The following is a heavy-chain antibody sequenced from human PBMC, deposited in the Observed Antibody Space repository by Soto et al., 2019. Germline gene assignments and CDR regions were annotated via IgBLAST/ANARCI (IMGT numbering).Heavy chain of an antibody. CDR3: TRGFIAEAGRVGWFDP. CDR2: THHSGST. CDR1: GGSLSGNY. D-gene: IGHD6-13*01. V-gene: IGHV4-34*01. J-gene: IGHJ5*02. Sequence: SETLSLTCAVYGGSLSGNYWGWIRQPPGKGLEWIGETHHSGSTAYNPSLKSRVTISVDTSRNQFSLKSNSVTAADTAVYFCTRGFIAEAGRVGWFDPWGQGTPVTVSS.